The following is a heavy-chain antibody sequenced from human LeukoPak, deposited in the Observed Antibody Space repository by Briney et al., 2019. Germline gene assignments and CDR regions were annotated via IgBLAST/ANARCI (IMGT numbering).Heavy chain of an antibody. Sequence: GGSLRLSCAASGFTLSSYAMSWVRQAPGKGLEWVSGIRGSGGSTYYADSVKGRITITRDNSKNTLYLQMNSLRAEDTAVYFCAKSFEKYSWSSIDYYMDVWGKGTAVTVSS. CDR2: IRGSGGST. V-gene: IGHV3-23*01. CDR3: AKSFEKYSWSSIDYYMDV. D-gene: IGHD6-13*01. CDR1: GFTLSSYA. J-gene: IGHJ6*03.